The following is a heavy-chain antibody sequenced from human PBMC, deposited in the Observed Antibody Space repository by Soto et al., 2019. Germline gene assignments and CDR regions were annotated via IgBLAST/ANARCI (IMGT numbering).Heavy chain of an antibody. D-gene: IGHD3-3*01. CDR2: INHGGST. J-gene: IGHJ6*02. CDR3: AGPPGVLGEMDDYYYYGMYV. V-gene: IGHV4-4*02. Sequence: SESLSLTCAVSDGSICSSSCGSEIRQPQGKGGGGSGEINHGGSTNYNPCLKSGVTISVDKSTNQFSLKLSSVTAADTAVYYCAGPPGVLGEMDDYYYYGMYVWGQGTTVTVSS. CDR1: DGSICSSSC.